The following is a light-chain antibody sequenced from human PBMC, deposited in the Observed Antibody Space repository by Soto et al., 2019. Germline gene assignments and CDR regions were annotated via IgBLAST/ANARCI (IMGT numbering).Light chain of an antibody. Sequence: DIQMTQSPSTLSASLGDRVTITCRASQSISSWLAWYQQKPGKAPRLLIYKASNIASGVPSRFSGSGSGTEFTLTISSLQHDDFAIYYCQQYNSYPWTFGQGTKVEIK. CDR2: KAS. J-gene: IGKJ1*01. V-gene: IGKV1-5*03. CDR1: QSISSW. CDR3: QQYNSYPWT.